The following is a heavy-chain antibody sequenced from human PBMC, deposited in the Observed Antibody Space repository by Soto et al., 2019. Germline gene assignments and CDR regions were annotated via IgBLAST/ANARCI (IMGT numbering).Heavy chain of an antibody. D-gene: IGHD6-19*01. V-gene: IGHV4-39*01. CDR1: GGSISSSSYY. J-gene: IGHJ4*02. CDR2: IYYSGST. CDR3: ARRMSPTGYSSVGYPYY. Sequence: SETLSLTCTVSGGSISSSSYYWGWIRQPPGKGLEWIGSIYYSGSTYYNPSLKSRVTISVDTSKNQFSLKLSSVTAADTAVYYCARRMSPTGYSSVGYPYYWGQGTLVTVSS.